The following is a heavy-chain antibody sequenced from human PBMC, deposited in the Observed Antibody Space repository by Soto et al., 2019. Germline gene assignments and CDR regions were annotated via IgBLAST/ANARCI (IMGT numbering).Heavy chain of an antibody. D-gene: IGHD3-10*01. CDR1: GFTFSSYS. V-gene: IGHV3-21*01. CDR3: ASGALWFGELLRSHFDY. Sequence: EVQLVESGGGLVKPGGSLRLSCAASGFTFSSYSMNWVRQAPGKGLEWVSSISSSSSYIYYADSVKGRFTITRDNAKNSLCLQMNSLRAEDTAVYYCASGALWFGELLRSHFDYWGQGTLVTVSS. CDR2: ISSSSSYI. J-gene: IGHJ4*02.